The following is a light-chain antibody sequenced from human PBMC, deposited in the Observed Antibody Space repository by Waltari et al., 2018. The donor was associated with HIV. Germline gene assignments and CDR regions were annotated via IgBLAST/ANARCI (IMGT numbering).Light chain of an antibody. CDR2: EVS. J-gene: IGLJ2*01. V-gene: IGLV2-23*02. Sequence: QSALTQPASVSGSPGQSITISCTGTRSNVGSSTLFSWYQQHPGRAPKVMIYEVSKRPSGVSNRFSGSKSGNTASLTISGLQAEDEADYYCCSYTGSNPFLLFGGGTKLTVL. CDR1: RSNVGSSTL. CDR3: CSYTGSNPFLL.